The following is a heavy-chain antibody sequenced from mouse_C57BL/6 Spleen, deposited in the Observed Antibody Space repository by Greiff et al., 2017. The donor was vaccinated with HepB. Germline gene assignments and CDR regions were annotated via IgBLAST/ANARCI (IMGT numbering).Heavy chain of an antibody. Sequence: QVQLKQSGAELVRPGASVKLSCKASGYTFTDYYINGVKQRPGQGLEWIARIYPGSGNTYYNEKFKGKATLTAEKSSSTAYMQLSSLTSEDSAVYFCARGGTSFDYWGQGTTLTVSS. CDR3: ARGGTSFDY. J-gene: IGHJ2*01. CDR1: GYTFTDYY. CDR2: IYPGSGNT. V-gene: IGHV1-76*01. D-gene: IGHD3-3*01.